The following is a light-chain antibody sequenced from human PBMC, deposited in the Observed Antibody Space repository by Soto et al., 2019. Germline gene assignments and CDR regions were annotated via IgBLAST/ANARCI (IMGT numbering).Light chain of an antibody. CDR1: SSDLGDYNS. V-gene: IGLV2-14*01. J-gene: IGLJ3*02. CDR2: DVS. Sequence: QSALTQPASVSGSPGQSITISCTGTSSDLGDYNSVSWYQHHPGKAPKLMIYDVSHRPSGVSNRFSGSKSGNTASLTISGLQTDDEADYYCQSYDSSLRLAVFGGGTKLTVL. CDR3: QSYDSSLRLAV.